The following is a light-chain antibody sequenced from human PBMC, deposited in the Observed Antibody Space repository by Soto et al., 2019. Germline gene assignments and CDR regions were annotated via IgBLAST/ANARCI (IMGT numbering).Light chain of an antibody. J-gene: IGLJ1*01. CDR1: SSDVGSYNL. CDR3: CPYAGSSPYV. CDR2: EGS. Sequence: QSALTQPASVSGSPGQSITISCTGISSDVGSYNLVSWYQQHPGKAPKLMIYEGSKRPSGVSNRFSGSKSGNTASLTISGLQAEDEADYYCCPYAGSSPYVFGTGTKLTVL. V-gene: IGLV2-23*01.